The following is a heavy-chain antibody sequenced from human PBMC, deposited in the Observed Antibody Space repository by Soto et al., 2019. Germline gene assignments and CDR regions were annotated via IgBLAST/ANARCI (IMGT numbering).Heavy chain of an antibody. CDR1: GGSISSYY. J-gene: IGHJ4*02. V-gene: IGHV4-59*12. CDR2: IYFSGTT. D-gene: IGHD4-17*01. Sequence: SETLSLTCTVSGGSISSYYWSWIRQPPGKGLEWIGYIYFSGTTNYNPSLRSRVTISVDTSKNQFSLKLSSVTAEDTALYYCARDTYGDNGQVLDYWGQGTLVTVSS. CDR3: ARDTYGDNGQVLDY.